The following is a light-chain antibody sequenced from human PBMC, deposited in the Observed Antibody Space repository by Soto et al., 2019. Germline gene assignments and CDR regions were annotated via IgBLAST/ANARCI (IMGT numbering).Light chain of an antibody. J-gene: IGKJ5*01. V-gene: IGKV1-9*01. Sequence: DIQLTQSPSFLSASVGDRVTITCRASQGISSYLAWYQQKPGKAPKLLIYAASTLQSGVPSRFSGSGSGTEFTLTISSLQPEDFATYYCQQSYSAITFGQGTRLENK. CDR1: QGISSY. CDR2: AAS. CDR3: QQSYSAIT.